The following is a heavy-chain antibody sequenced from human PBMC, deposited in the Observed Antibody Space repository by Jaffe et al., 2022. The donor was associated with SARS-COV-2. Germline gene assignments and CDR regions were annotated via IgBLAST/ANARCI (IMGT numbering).Heavy chain of an antibody. CDR3: AREGSAVVGGYYYYGMDV. Sequence: QVQLVESGGGVVQPGRSLRLSCAASGFTFSSYAMHWVRQAPGKGLEWVAVISYDGSNKYYADSVKGRFTISRDNSKNTLYLQMNSLRAEDTAVYYCAREGSAVVGGYYYYGMDVWGQGTTVTVSS. CDR2: ISYDGSNK. CDR1: GFTFSSYA. V-gene: IGHV3-30-3*01. J-gene: IGHJ6*02. D-gene: IGHD3-10*01.